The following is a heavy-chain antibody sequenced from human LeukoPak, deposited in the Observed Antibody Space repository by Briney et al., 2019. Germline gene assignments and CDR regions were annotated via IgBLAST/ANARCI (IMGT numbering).Heavy chain of an antibody. CDR3: ATAPWRGGSSWPDIDY. CDR1: GYTFTSYG. CDR2: ISAYNGNT. V-gene: IGHV1-18*01. D-gene: IGHD6-13*01. J-gene: IGHJ4*02. Sequence: ASVKVSCKASGYTFTSYGISWVRQAPGQGLEWMGWISAYNGNTNYAQKLQGRVTMTTDTSTSTAYMELRSLRSDDTAVYYCATAPWRGGSSWPDIDYWGQGTLVTVSS.